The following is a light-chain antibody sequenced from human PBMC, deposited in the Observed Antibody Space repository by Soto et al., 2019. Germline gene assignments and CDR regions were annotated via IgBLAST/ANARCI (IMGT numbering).Light chain of an antibody. Sequence: QSVLTQSPSASASLGASVKLTCTLSSGHSNYAIAWHQQQSEKGPRYLMKLNSDGSHSRGDGIPDRFSGSSSGAERYLTLSGLQSADEADYYCQTWGSGIVVFRGGTKVTVL. CDR3: QTWGSGIVV. V-gene: IGLV4-69*01. J-gene: IGLJ2*01. CDR1: SGHSNYA. CDR2: LNSDGSH.